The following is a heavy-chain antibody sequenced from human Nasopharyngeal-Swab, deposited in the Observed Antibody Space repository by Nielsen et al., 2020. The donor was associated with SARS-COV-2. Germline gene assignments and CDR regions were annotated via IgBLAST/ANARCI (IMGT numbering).Heavy chain of an antibody. CDR2: IYYSGST. CDR1: GGSISSYY. Sequence: SETLSLTCTVSGGSISSYYWSWIRQPPGKGLEWIGYIYYSGSTNYNPSLKSRVTISVDTSKNQFSLKLSSVTAADTAVYYCATAQDLLKGNQFDYWGQGTLVTVSS. V-gene: IGHV4-59*08. CDR3: ATAQDLLKGNQFDY. J-gene: IGHJ4*02. D-gene: IGHD1-14*01.